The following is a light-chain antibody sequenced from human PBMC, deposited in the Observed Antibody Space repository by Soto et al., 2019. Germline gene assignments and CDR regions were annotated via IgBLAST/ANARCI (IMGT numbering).Light chain of an antibody. CDR1: SSNIGSNS. Sequence: QSVLTQPHSASGTPGQRVTISCSGSSSNIGSNSVHWFQQVPGTAPKPLIYSSNQRPSGVPERFSGSKSGTSASLAISGLQSEDEADYYCAAWDDSLNGHVFGAGTKVTAL. J-gene: IGLJ1*01. CDR2: SSN. CDR3: AAWDDSLNGHV. V-gene: IGLV1-44*01.